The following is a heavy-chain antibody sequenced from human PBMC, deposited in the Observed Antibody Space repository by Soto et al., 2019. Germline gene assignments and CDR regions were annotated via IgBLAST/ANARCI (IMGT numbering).Heavy chain of an antibody. CDR2: IYYSGST. CDR1: GGSISSGGYY. J-gene: IGHJ4*02. CDR3: ARGIDGGYDSNFDY. D-gene: IGHD5-12*01. Sequence: PSETLSLTCTVSGGSISSGGYYWSWIRQHPGKGLEWIGYIYYSGSTYYNPSLKSRVTTSVDTSKNQFSLKLSSVTAADTAVYYCARGIDGGYDSNFDYWGQGTLVTVS. V-gene: IGHV4-31*03.